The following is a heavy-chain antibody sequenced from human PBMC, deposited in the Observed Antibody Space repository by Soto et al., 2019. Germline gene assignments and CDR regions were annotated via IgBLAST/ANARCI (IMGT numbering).Heavy chain of an antibody. Sequence: ASVKVSCKASEYTFSSYTLHWVRQAPGQRLEWMGWINAGNGDSKYSQKFQGRVSISRDTSASTASMELSSLTSEDTAVYYCARQLQGLYYFDYWGQGTLVTVSS. J-gene: IGHJ4*02. CDR2: INAGNGDS. CDR3: ARQLQGLYYFDY. D-gene: IGHD4-4*01. CDR1: EYTFSSYT. V-gene: IGHV1-3*01.